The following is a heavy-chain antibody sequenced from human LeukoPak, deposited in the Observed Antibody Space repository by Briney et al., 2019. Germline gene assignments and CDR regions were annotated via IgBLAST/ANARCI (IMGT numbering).Heavy chain of an antibody. J-gene: IGHJ4*02. CDR3: AREGGFYRPLDY. D-gene: IGHD6-25*01. CDR1: GGSVSSTNW. Sequence: LSETLSLTCGVSGGSVSSTNWWTWIRQPPGKGLEWIGEVHLDGRTNFNPSLKSRLTMSVDLSENHVSLKLTSVTAADTAVYYCAREGGFYRPLDYSGQGTLVTFSS. V-gene: IGHV4-4*02. CDR2: VHLDGRT.